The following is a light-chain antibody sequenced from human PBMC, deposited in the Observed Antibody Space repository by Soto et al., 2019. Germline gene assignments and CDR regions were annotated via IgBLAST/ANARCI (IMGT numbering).Light chain of an antibody. CDR3: SSYSGSNNFV. V-gene: IGLV2-8*01. J-gene: IGLJ1*01. CDR1: SSAVGYYDY. Sequence: QSALTQPPSASGFPGQSVTISCTGTSSAVGYYDYVSWYHPHPGKAPKLVIYEVTKRPSGVPDRVSASKSGNTASLTVSCLRAEDEADYYCSSYSGSNNFVFGSGSQRIVL. CDR2: EVT.